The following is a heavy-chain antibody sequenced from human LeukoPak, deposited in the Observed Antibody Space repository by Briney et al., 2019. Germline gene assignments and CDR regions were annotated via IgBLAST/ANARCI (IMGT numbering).Heavy chain of an antibody. CDR1: GARVSSYRAA. J-gene: IGHJ6*02. CDR3: ARDYYYGMDV. Sequence: SQPLSLTCAISGARVSSYRAAWNWIRQSPSRGLEWLGRTYYRSKWYNDYAVSVKSRITINPDTSKNQFFLQLNSVTPDDTAVYYCARDYYYGMDVWGQGTTVTVSS. V-gene: IGHV6-1*01. CDR2: TYYRSKWYN.